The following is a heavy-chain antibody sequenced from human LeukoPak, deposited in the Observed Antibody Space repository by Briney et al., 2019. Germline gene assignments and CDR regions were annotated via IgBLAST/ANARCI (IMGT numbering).Heavy chain of an antibody. CDR3: ARDRPHYCSSTSCYQGFDP. CDR2: INHSGST. V-gene: IGHV4-34*01. J-gene: IGHJ5*02. D-gene: IGHD2-2*01. CDR1: GGSFSGYY. Sequence: SETLSLTCAVYGGSFSGYYWSWIRQPPRKGLEWIGEINHSGSTNYNPSLKSRVTISVDTSKNQFSLKLSSVAAADTAVYYCARDRPHYCSSTSCYQGFDPWGQGTLVTVSS.